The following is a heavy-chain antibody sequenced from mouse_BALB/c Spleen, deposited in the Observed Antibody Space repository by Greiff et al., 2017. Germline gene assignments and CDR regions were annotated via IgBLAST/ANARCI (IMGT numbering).Heavy chain of an antibody. CDR1: GFTFSSYT. CDR3: ARQRGYFDV. Sequence: EVKLMESGGGLVQPGGSLKLSCAASGFTFSSYTMSWVRQTPEKRLEWVAYISNGGGSTYYPDTVKGRFTISRDNAKNTLYLQMSSLKSEDTAMYYCARQRGYFDVWGAGTTVTVSS. CDR2: ISNGGGST. V-gene: IGHV5-12-2*01. J-gene: IGHJ1*01.